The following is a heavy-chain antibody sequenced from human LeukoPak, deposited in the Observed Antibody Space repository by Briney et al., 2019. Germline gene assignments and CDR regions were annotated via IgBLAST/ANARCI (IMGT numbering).Heavy chain of an antibody. CDR2: INPSSGTT. Sequence: GASVKVSCKTSGYTFTNYYMHWVRQAPGQGLEWMGIINPSSGTTSFAQKFQGRVTMTRDTFTSTLYMQLSSLRSEDTAVYYCARGPAGTNYYFYGMDVWGQGTTVTVSS. CDR1: GYTFTNYY. V-gene: IGHV1-46*01. D-gene: IGHD6-13*01. CDR3: ARGPAGTNYYFYGMDV. J-gene: IGHJ6*02.